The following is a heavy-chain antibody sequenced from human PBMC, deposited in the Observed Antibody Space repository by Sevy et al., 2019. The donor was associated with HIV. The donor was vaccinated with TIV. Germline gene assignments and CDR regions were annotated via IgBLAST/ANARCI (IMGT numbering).Heavy chain of an antibody. V-gene: IGHV3-7*04. D-gene: IGHD1-7*01. CDR3: ARAWNYARDY. Sequence: GGSLRLFCAASGFTFSNYWMNWVRQAPGKGLEWVANIKQDGSDKYYVDSVRGRFTISRDNAKNSLYLQMNSLRAEDTAVYYCARAWNYARDYWGQGTLVTVSS. CDR1: GFTFSNYW. J-gene: IGHJ4*02. CDR2: IKQDGSDK.